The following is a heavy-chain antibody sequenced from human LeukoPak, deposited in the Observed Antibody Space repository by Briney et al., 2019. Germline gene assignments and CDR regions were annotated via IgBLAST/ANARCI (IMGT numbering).Heavy chain of an antibody. CDR1: GGSISSSNW. J-gene: IGHJ3*02. V-gene: IGHV4-4*02. Sequence: SETLSLTCAVSGGSISSSNWWSWVRQPPGKGLEWIGEIYHSGSTNYNPSLKSRVTISVDKSKNQFSLKLSSVTAADTAVYYCARHLGGSGSHDAFDIWGQGTVVTVSS. D-gene: IGHD3-10*01. CDR2: IYHSGST. CDR3: ARHLGGSGSHDAFDI.